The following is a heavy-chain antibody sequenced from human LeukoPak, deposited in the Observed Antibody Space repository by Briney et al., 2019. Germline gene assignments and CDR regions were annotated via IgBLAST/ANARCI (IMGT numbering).Heavy chain of an antibody. Sequence: SGGSLRLSCAASGFTFSSYAMTWVRQAPGKGLVWVSGITSDGGSTFYADSVKGRFTISRDNSKNTLYLQTGSLRAEDPAVYYCAKGHCLDAYCAGDRYYSCWGQGTLVSV. J-gene: IGHJ4*02. D-gene: IGHD2-21*02. V-gene: IGHV3-23*01. CDR1: GFTFSSYA. CDR3: AKGHCLDAYCAGDRYYSC. CDR2: ITSDGGST.